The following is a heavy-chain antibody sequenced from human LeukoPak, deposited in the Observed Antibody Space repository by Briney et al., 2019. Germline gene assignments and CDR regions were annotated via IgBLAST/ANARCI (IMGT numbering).Heavy chain of an antibody. J-gene: IGHJ3*02. CDR1: GGSISSSNW. D-gene: IGHD3-10*01. CDR2: IYHSGST. V-gene: IGHV4-4*02. Sequence: SDTLSLTCAVSGGSISSSNWWSWVRQPPGKGLEWIGEIYHSGSTNYNPPLKSRVTISVDKSKNQFSLKLSSVTAADTAVYYCAVGGVYLRGGAEAFDIWGQGTMVTVSS. CDR3: AVGGVYLRGGAEAFDI.